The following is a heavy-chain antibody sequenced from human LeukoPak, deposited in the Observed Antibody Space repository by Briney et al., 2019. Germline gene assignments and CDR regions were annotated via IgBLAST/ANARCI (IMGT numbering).Heavy chain of an antibody. J-gene: IGHJ6*04. CDR2: ISSSGSTI. D-gene: IGHD3-10*02. CDR1: GFTFSSYS. CDR3: AELGITMIGGV. V-gene: IGHV3-48*04. Sequence: GGSLRLSCAASGFTFSSYSMNWVRQAPGKGLEWVSSISSSGSTIYYADSVKGRFTISRDNAKSSLYLQMNSQRAEDTAVYYCAELGITMIGGVWGKGTTVTISS.